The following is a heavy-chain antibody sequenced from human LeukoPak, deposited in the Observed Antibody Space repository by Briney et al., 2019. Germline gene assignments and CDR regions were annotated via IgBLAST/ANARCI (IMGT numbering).Heavy chain of an antibody. CDR2: IKQDGSEK. V-gene: IGHV3-7*01. J-gene: IGHJ4*02. Sequence: GGSLRLSCAASGFTLSSYWMSWVRQAPGKGLEWVATIKQDGSEKYYVDSVKGRFTISRDSAENSLYLQMNSLRAEDTAVYYCARFKNYGDWGQGTLVTVSS. CDR1: GFTLSSYW. D-gene: IGHD3-10*01. CDR3: ARFKNYGD.